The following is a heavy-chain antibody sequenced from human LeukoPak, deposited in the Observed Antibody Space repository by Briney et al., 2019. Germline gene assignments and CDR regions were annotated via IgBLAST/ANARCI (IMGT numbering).Heavy chain of an antibody. CDR2: ISGSGGST. Sequence: GGSLRLSCAASGFTFSSYAMSWVRQAPGKGLEWVSAISGSGGSTYYADSVKGRFTISRDNSKNTLYLQMNSLRAEDTAVYYCAKMGHRRDYDYVWGSYRLSDYWGQGTLVTVSS. D-gene: IGHD3-16*02. J-gene: IGHJ4*02. CDR3: AKMGHRRDYDYVWGSYRLSDY. V-gene: IGHV3-23*01. CDR1: GFTFSSYA.